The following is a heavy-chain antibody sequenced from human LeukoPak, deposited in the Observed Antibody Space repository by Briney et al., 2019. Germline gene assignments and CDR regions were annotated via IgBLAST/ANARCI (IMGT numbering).Heavy chain of an antibody. CDR3: AKYSSGLRSFDY. J-gene: IGHJ4*02. D-gene: IGHD6-19*01. V-gene: IGHV3-23*01. CDR2: ISGSGGST. CDR1: GFTFSSYA. Sequence: GGSLRLSCAASGFTFSSYAMSWVRQAPGKGLEWVSAISGSGGSTYYADSVKGRFTISRDNAKNSLYLQMNSLRAEDTAVYYCAKYSSGLRSFDYWGQGTLVTVSS.